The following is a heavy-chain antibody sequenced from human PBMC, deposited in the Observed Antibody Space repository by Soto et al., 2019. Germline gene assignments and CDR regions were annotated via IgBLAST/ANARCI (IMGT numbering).Heavy chain of an antibody. CDR1: GFTFSIYA. D-gene: IGHD2-21*01. CDR3: AREYSDGWFDP. V-gene: IGHV3-30-3*01. Sequence: QVQLVESGGGVVQPGRSLSLSYAASGFTFSIYAMHWVRQAPGKGLEWVAVISYDGSNKYYADSVKGRFTISRDNSKNTVYLQMNSLRAEDSAVYYCAREYSDGWFDPWGQGTLVTVSS. CDR2: ISYDGSNK. J-gene: IGHJ5*02.